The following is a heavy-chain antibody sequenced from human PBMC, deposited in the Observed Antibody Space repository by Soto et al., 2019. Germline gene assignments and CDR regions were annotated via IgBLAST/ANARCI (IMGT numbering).Heavy chain of an antibody. J-gene: IGHJ6*02. Sequence: GGSLRLSCAASGFTFSSYAMHWVRQAPGKGLEWVAVISYDGSNKYYADSVKGRFTISRDNSKNTLYLQMNSLRAEDTAVYYCARDLPAAVNLMDVWGQGTTVTVSS. D-gene: IGHD6-13*01. CDR3: ARDLPAAVNLMDV. V-gene: IGHV3-30-3*01. CDR1: GFTFSSYA. CDR2: ISYDGSNK.